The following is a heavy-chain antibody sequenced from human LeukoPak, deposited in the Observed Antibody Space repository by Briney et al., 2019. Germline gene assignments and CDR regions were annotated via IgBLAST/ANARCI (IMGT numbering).Heavy chain of an antibody. D-gene: IGHD3-9*01. J-gene: IGHJ5*02. CDR3: ARRYYDILTGQNWFDP. CDR1: GGSFSGYY. V-gene: IGHV4-59*01. CDR2: IYYSGST. Sequence: SETLSLTCAVYGGSFSGYYWSWIRQPPGKGLEWIGCIYYSGSTNYNPSLKSRVTISVDTSKNQFSLKLSSVTAADTAVYYCARRYYDILTGQNWFDPWGQGTLVTVSS.